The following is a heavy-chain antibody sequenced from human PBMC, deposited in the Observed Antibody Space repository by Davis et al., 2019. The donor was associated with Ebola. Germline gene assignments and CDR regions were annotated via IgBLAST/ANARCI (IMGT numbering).Heavy chain of an antibody. J-gene: IGHJ3*02. CDR1: GFIFSDYG. CDR3: VREANAFDI. Sequence: GESLKISCAASGFIFSDYGFHWVRRAPGKGLEWVAVIWYDGTNIHYVDSVKGRFTVSRDNSRNRMYLQMNRLRVEDTAVYYCVREANAFDIWGQGTMVTVSS. CDR2: IWYDGTNI. V-gene: IGHV3-33*01.